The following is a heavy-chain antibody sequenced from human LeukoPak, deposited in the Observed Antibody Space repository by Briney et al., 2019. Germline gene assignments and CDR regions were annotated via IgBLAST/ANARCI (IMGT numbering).Heavy chain of an antibody. CDR3: ARHAPTLSGSYKEFDY. Sequence: SETLSLTCTVSGGSISSYYWSWIRQPPGKGLEWIGYIYYGGSTNYNPSLKSRVTISVDTSKNQFSLKLSSVTAADTAVYYCARHAPTLSGSYKEFDYWGQGTLVTVSS. J-gene: IGHJ4*02. CDR2: IYYGGST. D-gene: IGHD1-26*01. V-gene: IGHV4-59*08. CDR1: GGSISSYY.